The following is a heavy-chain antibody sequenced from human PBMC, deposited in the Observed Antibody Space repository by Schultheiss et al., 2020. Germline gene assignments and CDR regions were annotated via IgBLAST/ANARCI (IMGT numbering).Heavy chain of an antibody. CDR3: AKGSGWTGNYYYYMDV. V-gene: IGHV3-23*01. CDR2: ISGGGDNT. Sequence: GGSLRLSCAASGFTFSNFAMSWVRQAPGKGLEWLSGISGGGDNTYYADSVRGRFTISRDNSKNTLYLQMNSLRAEDTAVYYCAKGSGWTGNYYYYMDVWGKGATATVSS. CDR1: GFTFSNFA. J-gene: IGHJ6*03. D-gene: IGHD6-19*01.